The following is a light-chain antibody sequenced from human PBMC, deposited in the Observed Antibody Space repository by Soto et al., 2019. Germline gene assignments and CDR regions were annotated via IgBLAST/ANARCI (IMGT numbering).Light chain of an antibody. Sequence: QSVLTQPASVSGSPGQSITISCTGTSSDVGSYKFVSWYQNHPGKAPKLMIYEGSKRPSGVSNRFSGSKSGNTASLTISGLQAEDEADYYCCSYAGSRTDVFGTGTKLTVL. J-gene: IGLJ1*01. CDR3: CSYAGSRTDV. CDR1: SSDVGSYKF. CDR2: EGS. V-gene: IGLV2-23*01.